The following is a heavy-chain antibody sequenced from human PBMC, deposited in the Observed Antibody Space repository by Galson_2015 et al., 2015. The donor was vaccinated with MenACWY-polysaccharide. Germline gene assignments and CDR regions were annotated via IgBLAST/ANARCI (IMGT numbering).Heavy chain of an antibody. CDR2: IKEDGSEE. V-gene: IGHV3-7*04. CDR3: ARGQKTLGP. Sequence: LRLSCAASGFTFSTYWMNWVRQAPGKGLEWVANIKEDGSEEYYVDSVKGRFTISRDNTKNSLYLQMNSLRAEDTAVYYCARGQKTLGPWGQGTLVTVSS. J-gene: IGHJ5*02. CDR1: GFTFSTYW.